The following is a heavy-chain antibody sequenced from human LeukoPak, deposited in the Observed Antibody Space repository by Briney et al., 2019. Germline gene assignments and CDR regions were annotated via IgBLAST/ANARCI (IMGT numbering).Heavy chain of an antibody. V-gene: IGHV5-51*01. CDR1: GYSFTSYW. D-gene: IGHD6-19*01. J-gene: IGHJ4*02. CDR3: ARLAVAGTLVFDY. Sequence: GESLQIYCKGSGYSFTSYWIGWVRQMPGKGLEWMGIIYPSDSDTRYSPSFQGQVTISADKSISTAYLQWSSLKASDTAMHYCARLAVAGTLVFDYWGQGTLVTVSS. CDR2: IYPSDSDT.